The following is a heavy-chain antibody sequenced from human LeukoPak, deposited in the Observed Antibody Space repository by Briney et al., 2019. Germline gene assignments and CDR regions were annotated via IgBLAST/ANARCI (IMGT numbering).Heavy chain of an antibody. D-gene: IGHD2-2*01. Sequence: SETLSLTCAVSGGSISSGGYSWSWIRQPPGKGLEWIGSVFYSGGTHYNPSLKSRATISVDTSKNQFSLKLSSVTAADTAVYYCARRGCSNNSCYSLSFDPWGQGTLVTVSS. J-gene: IGHJ5*02. CDR3: ARRGCSNNSCYSLSFDP. CDR2: VFYSGGT. V-gene: IGHV4-39*01. CDR1: GGSISSGGYS.